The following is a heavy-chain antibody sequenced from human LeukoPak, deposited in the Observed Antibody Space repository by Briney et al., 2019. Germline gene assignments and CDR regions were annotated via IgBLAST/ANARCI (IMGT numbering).Heavy chain of an antibody. D-gene: IGHD5-12*01. CDR1: GYTLTELS. Sequence: ASVKVSCKVSGYTLTELSMHWVRQAPGKGLEWMGGFDPEDGETIYAQKFQGRVTMTEDTSTDTAYMELSSLRSEDTAVYYCATGLWDSGYEPLDYWAREPWSPSPQ. J-gene: IGHJ4*02. V-gene: IGHV1-24*01. CDR2: FDPEDGET. CDR3: ATGLWDSGYEPLDY.